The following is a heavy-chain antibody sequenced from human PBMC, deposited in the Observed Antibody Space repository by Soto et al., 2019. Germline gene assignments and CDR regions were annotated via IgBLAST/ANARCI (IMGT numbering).Heavy chain of an antibody. CDR3: ARVANDDFWSGYYYY. Sequence: GGSLRLSCAASGFTFSSYSMNWVRQAPGKGLEWVSSISSSSSYIYYADSVKGRFTISRDNAKNSLYLQMNSLRAEDTAVYYCARVANDDFWSGYYYYWGQGTLVTVSS. D-gene: IGHD3-3*01. J-gene: IGHJ4*02. CDR2: ISSSSSYI. V-gene: IGHV3-21*01. CDR1: GFTFSSYS.